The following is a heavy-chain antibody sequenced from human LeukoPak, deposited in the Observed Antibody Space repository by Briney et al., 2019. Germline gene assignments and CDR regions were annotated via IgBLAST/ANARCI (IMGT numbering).Heavy chain of an antibody. V-gene: IGHV3-7*01. J-gene: IGHJ4*02. CDR1: GFAFNNYA. CDR2: IKQDGSEK. D-gene: IGHD6-13*01. Sequence: GGSLRLSCAASGFAFNNYAMSWVRQAPGKGLEWVANIKQDGSEKNYVDSVKGRFTISRDNAKNALYLQLSSLRAEDTAVYYCTREGITAAADYWGQGTLVTVSS. CDR3: TREGITAAADY.